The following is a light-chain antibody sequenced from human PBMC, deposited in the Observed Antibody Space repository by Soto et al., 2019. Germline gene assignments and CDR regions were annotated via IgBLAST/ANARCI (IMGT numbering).Light chain of an antibody. J-gene: IGKJ3*01. CDR2: AAS. CDR3: KQSYSTPFT. Sequence: DIQMPQSPSTLSSSLGASLTVTGRASQSIGSWLAWYQQKPGKAPKLLIYAASSLQSGVPSRFSGSGSGTEFTLTIGSLQPEDFATYYCKQSYSTPFTFGHGTKVDI. CDR1: QSIGSW. V-gene: IGKV1-39*01.